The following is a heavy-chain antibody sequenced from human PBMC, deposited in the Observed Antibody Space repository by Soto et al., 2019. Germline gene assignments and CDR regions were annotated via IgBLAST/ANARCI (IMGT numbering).Heavy chain of an antibody. CDR2: ISPYNGDT. CDR3: ARERITIFDRDDMDV. V-gene: IGHV1-18*01. CDR1: GYTFSNYG. J-gene: IGHJ6*02. Sequence: ASVKVSCKASGYTFSNYGISWVRQAPGQGLEWMGWISPYNGDTKYAQKVQGRVTMTTDTSTSTTYMEVRSLRYDDTAVYYCARERITIFDRDDMDVWGQGTTVTVSS. D-gene: IGHD3-3*01.